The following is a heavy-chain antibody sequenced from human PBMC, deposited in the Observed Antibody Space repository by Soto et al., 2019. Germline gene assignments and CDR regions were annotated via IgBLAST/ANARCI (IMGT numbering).Heavy chain of an antibody. CDR3: ATDIVVADYFDY. J-gene: IGHJ4*02. D-gene: IGHD2-15*01. CDR2: INAGNGNT. V-gene: IGHV1-3*01. CDR1: GYTFTSYA. Sequence: ASVKVSCKASGYTFTSYAMHWVRQAPGQRLEWMGWINAGNGNTKYSQKFQGRVTITRDTSASTAYMELSSLRSEDTAVYYCATDIVVADYFDYWGQGTLVTVSS.